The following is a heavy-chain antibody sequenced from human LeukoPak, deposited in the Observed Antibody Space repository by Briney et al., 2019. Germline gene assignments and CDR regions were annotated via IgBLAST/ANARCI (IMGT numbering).Heavy chain of an antibody. J-gene: IGHJ4*02. CDR3: ASYYGSGSYYGY. CDR1: GYSFTSYW. Sequence: GESLKISCNGSGYSFTSYWISWVRQMPGKGLEWMGRIDPSDSYTNYSPSFQGHVTISADKSISTAYLQWSSLKASDTAMYYCASYYGSGSYYGYWGQGTLVTVSS. V-gene: IGHV5-10-1*01. CDR2: IDPSDSYT. D-gene: IGHD3-10*01.